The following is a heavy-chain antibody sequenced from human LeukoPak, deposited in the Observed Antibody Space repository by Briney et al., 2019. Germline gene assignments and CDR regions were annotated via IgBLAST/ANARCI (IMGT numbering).Heavy chain of an antibody. Sequence: PGGSLRLSRSASGFTFSNYAMHWVRQAPGKGLEYVSAINTNARSTYYADSVKGKFTISRDNPNNTLYLHMSSLRAEDTAVYFCVKIYPTDRQYYFDYWGQGTLVTVSS. CDR3: VKIYPTDRQYYFDY. D-gene: IGHD3-3*01. CDR2: INTNARST. V-gene: IGHV3-64D*06. J-gene: IGHJ4*02. CDR1: GFTFSNYA.